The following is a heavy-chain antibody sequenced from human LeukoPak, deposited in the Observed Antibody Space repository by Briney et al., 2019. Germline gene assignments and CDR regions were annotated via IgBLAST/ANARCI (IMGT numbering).Heavy chain of an antibody. CDR2: MYHTGSG. Sequence: SETLSLTCTVSGVSVSSNYWSWIRQAPGKGLEWIGYMYHTGSGNYNPSLKSRVTISVDTSKNQFSLDVNSVTGADSAVYYCARWALKSAFDLWGQGTTVTVAS. CDR3: ARWALKSAFDL. J-gene: IGHJ3*01. CDR1: GVSVSSNY. V-gene: IGHV4-59*02.